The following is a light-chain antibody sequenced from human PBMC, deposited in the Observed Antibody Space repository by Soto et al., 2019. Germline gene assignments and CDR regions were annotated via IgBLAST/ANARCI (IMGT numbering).Light chain of an antibody. CDR2: GNS. Sequence: QSVLTQPPSVSGAPGQRVTISCTGNSSSIGAGYDVHWYQHLPGTAPKLLISGNSNRPSGVPDRFSGSKSGTSASLAITRLQTEDEADYYCQSYDSSLSGFYVFGTGTKLTVL. CDR3: QSYDSSLSGFYV. J-gene: IGLJ1*01. CDR1: SSSIGAGYD. V-gene: IGLV1-40*01.